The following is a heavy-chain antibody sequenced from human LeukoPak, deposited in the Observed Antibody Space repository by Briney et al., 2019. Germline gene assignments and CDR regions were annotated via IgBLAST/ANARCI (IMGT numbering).Heavy chain of an antibody. CDR2: IYHSGST. D-gene: IGHD6-19*01. CDR3: ARGLGAVAGSNWFDP. Sequence: PSETLSLTCTVSGYSISSGYYWGWIRQPPGKGLEWIGSIYHSGSTYYNPSLKSRVTISVDTSKNQLSLKLSSVTAADTAVYYCARGLGAVAGSNWFDPWGQGTLVTVSS. CDR1: GYSISSGYY. V-gene: IGHV4-38-2*02. J-gene: IGHJ5*02.